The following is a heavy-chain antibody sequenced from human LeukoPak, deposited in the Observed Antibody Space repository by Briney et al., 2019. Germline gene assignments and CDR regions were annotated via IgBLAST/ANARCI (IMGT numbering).Heavy chain of an antibody. CDR2: FYYTGST. D-gene: IGHD5-18*01. Sequence: SETLSLTCTVSGGSMNSNSYYCRWIRQPPGEGLERIGSFYYTGSTYYNPSLKSRVTISADTYKNQFSLKLSSVAAADTAVYYCARGYTAGWIPYDYWGQGTLVTVSS. J-gene: IGHJ4*02. V-gene: IGHV4-39*01. CDR1: GGSMNSNSYY. CDR3: ARGYTAGWIPYDY.